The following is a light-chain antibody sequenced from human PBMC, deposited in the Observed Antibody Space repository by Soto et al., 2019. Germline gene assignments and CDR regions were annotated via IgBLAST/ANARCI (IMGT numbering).Light chain of an antibody. CDR3: MQPLQSWT. J-gene: IGKJ1*01. Sequence: DIVMTQSPLSLPVTPGAPASISCRSSQSLLHSNGYNYLDWYLQKPGQSPQLLIYLGSNRASGVPDRFSGSGSGTDFTLKISRVEAEDVGVYYCMQPLQSWTFGQGTKVDIK. CDR1: QSLLHSNGYNY. V-gene: IGKV2-28*01. CDR2: LGS.